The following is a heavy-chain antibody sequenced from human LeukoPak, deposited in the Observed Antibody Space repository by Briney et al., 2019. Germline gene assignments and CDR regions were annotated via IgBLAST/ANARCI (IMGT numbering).Heavy chain of an antibody. CDR3: ARPTWTNYMDV. V-gene: IGHV3-48*04. Sequence: PGGSLRPSCAASGFTFSSYGTNWVRQAPGKGLEWVSYISSSGSTIFYADSVKGRFTISRDNAKNSVSLQMNSLRAEDTAVYFCARPTWTNYMDVWGKGTAVTISS. D-gene: IGHD3/OR15-3a*01. CDR1: GFTFSSYG. CDR2: ISSSGSTI. J-gene: IGHJ6*03.